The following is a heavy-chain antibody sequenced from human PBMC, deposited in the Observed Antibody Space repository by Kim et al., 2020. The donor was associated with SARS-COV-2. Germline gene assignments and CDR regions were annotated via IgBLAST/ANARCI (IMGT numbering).Heavy chain of an antibody. D-gene: IGHD3-10*01. Sequence: QKFQGRVTITADESTSTAYMELSSLRSEDTAVYYCARGAYYYGSGYWFDPWGQGTLVTVSS. V-gene: IGHV1-69*01. J-gene: IGHJ5*02. CDR3: ARGAYYYGSGYWFDP.